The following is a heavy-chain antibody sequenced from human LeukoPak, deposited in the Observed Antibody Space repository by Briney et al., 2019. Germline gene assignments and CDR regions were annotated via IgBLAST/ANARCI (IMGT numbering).Heavy chain of an antibody. Sequence: PGGSLRLSCAASGFTFRNYAMNWVRQAPGKGLEWVSAISGDGGSTYYADSVKGRFSISRDTSKSTLYLQMNSLRAEDTAIYYCAKDRGQLVPKYNWFDPWGQGTLVTVSS. V-gene: IGHV3-23*01. CDR1: GFTFRNYA. CDR3: AKDRGQLVPKYNWFDP. J-gene: IGHJ5*02. D-gene: IGHD6-6*01. CDR2: ISGDGGST.